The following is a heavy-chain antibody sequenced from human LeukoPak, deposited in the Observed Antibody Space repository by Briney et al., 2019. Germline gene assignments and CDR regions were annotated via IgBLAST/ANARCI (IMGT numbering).Heavy chain of an antibody. Sequence: SETLSLTCTVSGGSISSSYYYWGWIRQPPGKGLEWIGSIYYSVTTYYNPSLKSRVTISVDTSKNQFSLKLNSVTAADTAVYYCARDRLRWPKIDYWGQGTLVTVSS. V-gene: IGHV4-39*07. CDR2: IYYSVTT. CDR3: ARDRLRWPKIDY. CDR1: GGSISSSYYY. D-gene: IGHD4-23*01. J-gene: IGHJ4*02.